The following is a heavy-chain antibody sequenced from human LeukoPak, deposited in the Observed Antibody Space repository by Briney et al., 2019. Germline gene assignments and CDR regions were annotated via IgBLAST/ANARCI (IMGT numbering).Heavy chain of an antibody. D-gene: IGHD2-2*01. V-gene: IGHV4-4*02. CDR2: IYHSGST. Sequence: SGTLSLTCAVSGGSISSSNWWSWVRQPPGKGLEWIGEIYHSGSTNYNPSLKSRVTISVDKSKNQFSLKLSSVTAADTAVYYCARVVVPAVYYYYYYYMDVWGKGTTVTVSS. CDR1: GGSISSSNW. CDR3: ARVVVPAVYYYYYYYMDV. J-gene: IGHJ6*03.